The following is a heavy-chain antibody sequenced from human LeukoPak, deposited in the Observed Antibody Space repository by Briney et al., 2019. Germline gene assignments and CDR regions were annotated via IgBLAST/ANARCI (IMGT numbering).Heavy chain of an antibody. J-gene: IGHJ1*01. Sequence: SETLSLTCTVSGGSISSSSYYWGWIRQSPRKGLEWIGTIFHSGSSYYNPSLKSRVTISIDTSKNHFSLRLTSVTAADTAVYFCANLGMAYCSGVSCYSGVSWGQGILVTVSS. CDR1: GGSISSSSYY. CDR2: IFHSGSS. D-gene: IGHD2-15*01. V-gene: IGHV4-39*02. CDR3: ANLGMAYCSGVSCYSGVS.